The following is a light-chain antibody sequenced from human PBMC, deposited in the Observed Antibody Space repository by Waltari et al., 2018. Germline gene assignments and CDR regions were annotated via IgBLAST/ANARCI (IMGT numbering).Light chain of an antibody. CDR1: SLRSIS. CDR3: LSRDISSTRF. J-gene: IGLJ2*01. CDR2: GQD. V-gene: IGLV3-19*01. Sequence: SSELTQDPTVSVALGQTVRITCPGDSLRSISASWYQQRPGQAPVLVFYGQDNRPSGIPDRFSGSTSGDTATLTITGTQAEDEADYYCLSRDISSTRFFGGGTRLTV.